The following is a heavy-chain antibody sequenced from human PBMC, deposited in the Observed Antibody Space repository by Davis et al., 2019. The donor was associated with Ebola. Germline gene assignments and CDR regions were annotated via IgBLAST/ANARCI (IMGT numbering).Heavy chain of an antibody. CDR3: ARHFFNRSGYYRRAFDY. CDR1: GGSISSSSYY. V-gene: IGHV4-39*01. J-gene: IGHJ4*02. D-gene: IGHD3-22*01. CDR2: IYYSGST. Sequence: PSETLSLTCTVSGGSISSSSYYWGWIRQPPGKGLEWIGSIYYSGSTYYNPSLKSRVTISVDTSKNQFSLKLSSVTAADTAVYYCARHFFNRSGYYRRAFDYWGQGTLVTVSS.